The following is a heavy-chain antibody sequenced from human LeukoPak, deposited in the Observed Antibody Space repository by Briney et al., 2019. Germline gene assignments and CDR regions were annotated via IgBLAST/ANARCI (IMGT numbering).Heavy chain of an antibody. CDR3: ARVRVRGYSYGFDY. J-gene: IGHJ4*02. V-gene: IGHV4-34*01. CDR2: INHSGST. D-gene: IGHD5-18*01. CDR1: GGSFSGYY. Sequence: SETLSLTCAVYGGSFSGYYWSWIRQPPGKGREWIGEINHSGSTNYNPSLKSRVTISVDTSKNQFSLKLSSVTAADTAVYYCARVRVRGYSYGFDYWGQGTLVTVSS.